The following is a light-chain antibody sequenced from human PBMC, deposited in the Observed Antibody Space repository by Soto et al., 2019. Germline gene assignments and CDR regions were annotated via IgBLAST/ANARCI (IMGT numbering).Light chain of an antibody. CDR1: SSNIGSNT. CDR2: SNN. V-gene: IGLV1-44*01. Sequence: QSVLTQPPSASGTPGQWVTISCSGSSSNIGSNTVKWYQQLPGTAPKLLIDSNNQRPSGVPDRFSGSKSGTAGSLAISGLQSEDEADYYCATWDASLNGHVFGTGTKVTVL. CDR3: ATWDASLNGHV. J-gene: IGLJ1*01.